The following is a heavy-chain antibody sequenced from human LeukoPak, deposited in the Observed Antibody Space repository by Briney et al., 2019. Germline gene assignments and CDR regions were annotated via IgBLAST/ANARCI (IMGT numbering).Heavy chain of an antibody. V-gene: IGHV1-69*06. D-gene: IGHD3-10*01. Sequence: ASVKVSCKASGGTSSNYPFNWVRQARGQGFEWMGSIIPSFGAPAYAQKFEDRITLTADKSTGTVYMELSSLRSDDTAFYYCASGSKYYYASGSYSADYWGQGSLVSVSS. J-gene: IGHJ4*02. CDR1: GGTSSNYP. CDR3: ASGSKYYYASGSYSADY. CDR2: IIPSFGAP.